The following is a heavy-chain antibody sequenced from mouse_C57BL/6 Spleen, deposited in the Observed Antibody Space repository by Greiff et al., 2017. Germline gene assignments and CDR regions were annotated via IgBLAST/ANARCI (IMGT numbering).Heavy chain of an antibody. Sequence: DVMLVESGEGLVKPGGSLKLSCAASGFTFSSYAMSWVRQTPEKRLEWVAYISSGGDYIYYADTVKGRFTISRDNARNTLYLQMSSLKSEDTAMYYYTRGDYDGAWFAYWGQGTLVTVSA. CDR2: ISSGGDYI. CDR1: GFTFSSYA. D-gene: IGHD2-4*01. V-gene: IGHV5-9-1*02. J-gene: IGHJ3*01. CDR3: TRGDYDGAWFAY.